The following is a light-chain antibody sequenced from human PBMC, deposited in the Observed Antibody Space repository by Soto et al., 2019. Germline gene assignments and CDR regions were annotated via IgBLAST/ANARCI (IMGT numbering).Light chain of an antibody. CDR3: SSFTNTRTYV. J-gene: IGLJ1*01. CDR2: EVN. V-gene: IGLV2-14*01. CDR1: SSDVGGYNY. Sequence: QSALTQPASMSGSPGQSITISCTGASSDVGGYNYVSWYQQHPGKAPKLMIYEVNNRPSGVSNRFSGSKSGNTASLTISGLQAEDEADYYCSSFTNTRTYVFGAGTKVTVL.